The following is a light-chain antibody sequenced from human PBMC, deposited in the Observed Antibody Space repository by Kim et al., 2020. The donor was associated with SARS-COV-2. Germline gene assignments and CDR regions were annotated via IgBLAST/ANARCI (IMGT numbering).Light chain of an antibody. Sequence: SPSVRDTLTLASRASQDISHKFVWIQQKPRQGPESLIVGSFRLLSGFPSNFSGSGSGTDFTLVINSLQPDDFATYYRQQDENYPRTFGQGTKLEI. CDR3: QQDENYPRT. J-gene: IGKJ2*01. CDR2: GSF. V-gene: IGKV1-16*02. CDR1: QDISHK.